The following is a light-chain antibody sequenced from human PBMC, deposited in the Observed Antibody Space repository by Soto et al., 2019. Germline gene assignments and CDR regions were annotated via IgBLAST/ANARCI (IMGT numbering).Light chain of an antibody. Sequence: QSVLTQPASVSGSPGQSITLSCTGTSGDVGFYNLVSWYQQHPGKAPQLIIYGATKRPSGVSDRFSGSKSGNTASLTISALQAEDEAEYYCLLSYSGARVFGGGTKLTVL. CDR3: LLSYSGARV. V-gene: IGLV2-23*01. CDR1: SGDVGFYNL. J-gene: IGLJ3*02. CDR2: GAT.